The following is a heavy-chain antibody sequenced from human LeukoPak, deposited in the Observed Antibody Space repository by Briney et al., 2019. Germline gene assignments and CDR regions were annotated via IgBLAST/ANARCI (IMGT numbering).Heavy chain of an antibody. D-gene: IGHD3-10*01. Sequence: SETLSLTCAVYGGSFSGYYWSWIRQPPGKGLEWIGYIYYSGSTNYNPSLKSRVTISVDTSKNQFSLKLSSVTAADTAVYYCARTTMVRDLGWFDPWGQGTLVTVSS. CDR3: ARTTMVRDLGWFDP. V-gene: IGHV4-59*01. CDR1: GGSFSGYY. J-gene: IGHJ5*02. CDR2: IYYSGST.